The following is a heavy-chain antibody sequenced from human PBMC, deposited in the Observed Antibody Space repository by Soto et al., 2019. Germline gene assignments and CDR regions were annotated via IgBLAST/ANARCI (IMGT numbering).Heavy chain of an antibody. CDR1: GGSFSGYY. V-gene: IGHV4-34*01. CDR2: INHSGST. D-gene: IGHD1-7*01. J-gene: IGHJ4*02. Sequence: SETLSLTCAVYGGSFSGYYWSWIRQPPGKGLEWIGEINHSGSTNYNPSLKSRVTISVDTSKNQFSLKLSSVTAADTAVYYCARGIRPRTFDYWGQGTLVTVSS. CDR3: ARGIRPRTFDY.